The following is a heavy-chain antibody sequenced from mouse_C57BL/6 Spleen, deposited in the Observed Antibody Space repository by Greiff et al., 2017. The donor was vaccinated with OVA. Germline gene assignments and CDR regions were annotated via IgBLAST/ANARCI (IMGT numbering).Heavy chain of an antibody. CDR2: INPNNGGT. Sequence: VQLQQSGPELVKPGASVKIPCKASGYTFTDYNMDWVKQSHGKSLEWIGDINPNNGGTIYNQKFKGKATLTVDQSSSTAYMELRSLTSEDTAVYYCAREPSVCYFDYWGQGTTLTVSS. CDR3: AREPSVCYFDY. J-gene: IGHJ2*01. V-gene: IGHV1-18*01. D-gene: IGHD6-1*01. CDR1: GYTFTDYN.